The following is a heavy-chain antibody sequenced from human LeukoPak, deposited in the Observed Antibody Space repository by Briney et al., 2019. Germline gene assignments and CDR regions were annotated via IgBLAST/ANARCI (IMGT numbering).Heavy chain of an antibody. D-gene: IGHD2-2*01. CDR1: GYCFTYYW. CDR2: IDPSDSYV. Sequence: GESLKISCKGSGYCFTYYWITWVRQMPGKGLEWIGGIDPSDSYVNNSPSFQGHVTISVDKSITTAYLQWSSLKASDTAIYYCARLKYGTSSGYYDYWGQGTLVTVSS. J-gene: IGHJ4*02. V-gene: IGHV5-10-1*01. CDR3: ARLKYGTSSGYYDY.